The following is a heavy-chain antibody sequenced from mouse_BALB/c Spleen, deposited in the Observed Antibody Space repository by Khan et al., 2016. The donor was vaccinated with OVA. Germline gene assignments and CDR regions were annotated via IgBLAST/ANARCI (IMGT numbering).Heavy chain of an antibody. CDR2: ISSGGTYT. D-gene: IGHD1-1*01. J-gene: IGHJ2*01. CDR3: VRDYYGSSYEAY. Sequence: EVQLQESGGTLVKPGGSLKLSCAASGFTFSSYAMSWVRQTPEKRLEWVATISSGGTYTYYPDSVKGRFTISRDNAKNTLYLQMSSLRSEDTVMYYCVRDYYGSSYEAYWGQGTTLTVSS. V-gene: IGHV5-9-3*01. CDR1: GFTFSSYA.